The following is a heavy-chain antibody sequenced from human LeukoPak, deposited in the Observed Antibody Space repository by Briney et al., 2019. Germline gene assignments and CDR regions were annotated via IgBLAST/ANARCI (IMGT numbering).Heavy chain of an antibody. V-gene: IGHV5-51*01. CDR1: GYSFNTYW. CDR3: ARHRWRSERATIGDSYYYGRDV. J-gene: IGHJ6*02. Sequence: PGESLKISCKGSGYSFNTYWIGWVRQMPGKGLEWMGIIYPGDSDTRYSPSFQGQVTISADKSISTAYLQWSSLKASDTAMYYCARHRWRSERATIGDSYYYGRDVWGQGTTVTVSS. D-gene: IGHD5-24*01. CDR2: IYPGDSDT.